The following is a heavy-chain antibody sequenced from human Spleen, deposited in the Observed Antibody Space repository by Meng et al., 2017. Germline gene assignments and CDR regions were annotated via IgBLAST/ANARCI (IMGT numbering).Heavy chain of an antibody. V-gene: IGHV1-8*01. J-gene: IGHJ5*02. CDR1: GYTFTSYD. Sequence: ASVKVSCKASGYTFTSYDINWVRQATGQGLEWMGWMNPNSGNTGYAQKFQGRVTMTRNTSISTAYMELRSLRSDDTAVYYCARQSSSWYVNWFDPWGQGTLVTVSS. CDR3: ARQSSSWYVNWFDP. CDR2: MNPNSGNT. D-gene: IGHD6-13*01.